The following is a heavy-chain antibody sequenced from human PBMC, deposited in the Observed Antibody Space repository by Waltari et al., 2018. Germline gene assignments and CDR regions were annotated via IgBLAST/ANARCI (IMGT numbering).Heavy chain of an antibody. CDR3: ARGGGGNSDY. D-gene: IGHD2-15*01. J-gene: IGHJ4*02. CDR1: GGSISSSRYY. V-gene: IGHV4-39*01. CDR2: SYYSGST. Sequence: QLQLQESRPGLVTPSETLSLTCTVSGGSISSSRYYWGWIRQPPGKGLEWIGSSYYSGSTYYNPSLKSRVNRSVDTSKNQFSLKLSSVTAADTAVYYCARGGGGNSDYWGQGTLVTVSS.